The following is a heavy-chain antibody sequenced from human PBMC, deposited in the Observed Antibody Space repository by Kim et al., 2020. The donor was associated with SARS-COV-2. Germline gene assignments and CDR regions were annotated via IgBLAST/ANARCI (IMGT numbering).Heavy chain of an antibody. CDR2: IYYSGST. CDR1: GGSISSGGYY. CDR3: ARAPLTMIVVVEAFDI. D-gene: IGHD3-22*01. Sequence: SETLSLTCTVSGGSISSGGYYWSWIRQHPGKGLEWIGYIYYSGSTYYNPSLKSRVTISVDTSKNQFSLKLSSVTAADTAVYYCARAPLTMIVVVEAFDIWGQGTMVTVSS. J-gene: IGHJ3*02. V-gene: IGHV4-31*03.